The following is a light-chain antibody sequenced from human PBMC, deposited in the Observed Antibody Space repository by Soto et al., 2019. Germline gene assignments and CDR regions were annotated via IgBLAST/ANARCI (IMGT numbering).Light chain of an antibody. Sequence: EFLLTQSPGTLSLSPGERATLSCGASQTVRNNYLAWYQQKPGQAPRLLIYDASSRATGIPDRFSGSGSGTDFTLTISSMQPDDFATYYCQHYNSYSEAFGHGTKVDIK. CDR1: QTVRNNY. CDR3: QHYNSYSEA. V-gene: IGKV3-20*01. CDR2: DAS. J-gene: IGKJ1*01.